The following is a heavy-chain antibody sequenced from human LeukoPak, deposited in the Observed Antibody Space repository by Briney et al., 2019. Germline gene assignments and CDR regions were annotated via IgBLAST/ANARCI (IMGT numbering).Heavy chain of an antibody. V-gene: IGHV3-23*01. J-gene: IGHJ4*02. CDR3: AKDLAWEGIFDY. CDR1: GFTFSSYA. Sequence: PGGSLRLSCAASGFTFSSYAMSWVRQAPGKGLEWVSAISGSGGSTYYADSVKGRFTISRDNSKNTLYLQMNSLRAQDTAVYYCAKDLAWEGIFDYWGQGTLVTVSS. CDR2: ISGSGGST. D-gene: IGHD1-26*01.